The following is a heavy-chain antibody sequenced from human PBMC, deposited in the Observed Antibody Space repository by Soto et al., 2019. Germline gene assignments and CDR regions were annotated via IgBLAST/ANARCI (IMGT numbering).Heavy chain of an antibody. D-gene: IGHD6-13*01. CDR3: ARRSWYDY. V-gene: IGHV3-7*01. CDR2: IKQDGSQK. CDR1: GFTSSDYW. Sequence: EVQLVESGGGLVQPGGSLRLSCAASGFTSSDYWMSWVRQAPGKGLEWVANIKQDGSQKFYVDSVKGRFTISRDNAKNSLYLQMNSLRAEDTAVYDCARRSWYDYWGQGTLVTVSS. J-gene: IGHJ4*02.